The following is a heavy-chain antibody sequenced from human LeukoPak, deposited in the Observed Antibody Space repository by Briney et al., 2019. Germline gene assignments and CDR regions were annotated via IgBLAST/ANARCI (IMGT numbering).Heavy chain of an antibody. CDR1: GFTFSSYG. CDR2: IRYDGSNK. CDR3: AKGEGVRVVYDAFDI. D-gene: IGHD3-10*01. V-gene: IGHV3-30*02. Sequence: PGGSLRLSCAASGFTFSSYGMHWVRQAPGKGLEWVAFIRYDGSNKYYADSVKGRFTISRDNSKNTLYLQMNSLRAEDTAVYYCAKGEGVRVVYDAFDIWGQGTMVTVSS. J-gene: IGHJ3*02.